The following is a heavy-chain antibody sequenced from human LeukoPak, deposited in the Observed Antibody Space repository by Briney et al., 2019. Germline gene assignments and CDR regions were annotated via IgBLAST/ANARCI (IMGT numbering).Heavy chain of an antibody. CDR3: ARAASRRYFDY. J-gene: IGHJ4*02. V-gene: IGHV3-74*01. Sequence: GGSLRLSCAASGFTFSNYWMHWVRQAPGKGLVWVSRIKTDGSSTSYVDSVKGRFTISRDNAKNTLYLQMNSLRAEDTAVYYCARAASRRYFDYWGQGTLVTVSS. CDR1: GFTFSNYW. CDR2: IKTDGSST. D-gene: IGHD2-2*01.